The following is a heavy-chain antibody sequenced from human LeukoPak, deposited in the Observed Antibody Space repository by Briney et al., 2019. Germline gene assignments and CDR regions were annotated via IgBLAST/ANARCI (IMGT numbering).Heavy chain of an antibody. J-gene: IGHJ4*02. V-gene: IGHV3-74*01. CDR2: INRDESVT. Sequence: GGSLRLSCAASGFTLSKSWVYWIRQAPGKGLVWVSRINRDESVTEYADSVKGRFTISRDNAKNTLFLQMNSLRVEDTAVYYCARGPDHGGSYYHDWGQGTPVTVSS. D-gene: IGHD1-26*01. CDR3: ARGPDHGGSYYHD. CDR1: GFTLSKSW.